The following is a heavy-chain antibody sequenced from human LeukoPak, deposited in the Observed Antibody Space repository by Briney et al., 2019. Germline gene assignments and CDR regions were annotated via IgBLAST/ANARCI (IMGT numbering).Heavy chain of an antibody. J-gene: IGHJ5*02. Sequence: SETLSLTCAVYGGSFSGYYWSWIRQPPGKGLEWIGEINHSGSTNYNPSLKSRVTISVDTSKNQFSLKLSSVTAADTAVYYCAGSRAFNSGAFDPWGQGSLVTVSS. D-gene: IGHD1-26*01. CDR1: GGSFSGYY. CDR3: AGSRAFNSGAFDP. CDR2: INHSGST. V-gene: IGHV4-34*01.